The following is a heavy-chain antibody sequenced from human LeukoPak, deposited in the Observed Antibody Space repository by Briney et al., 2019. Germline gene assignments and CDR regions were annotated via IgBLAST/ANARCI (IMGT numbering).Heavy chain of an antibody. Sequence: GASVKVSCKASGYTFTKYGITWVRQAPGQGLEWMGWISTYNGNTNYAQKLQGRVTMTEDTSTDTAYMELSSLRSEDTAVYYCATDRPSEGRADAFDIWGQGTMVTVSS. CDR2: ISTYNGNT. J-gene: IGHJ3*02. V-gene: IGHV1-18*01. CDR3: ATDRPSEGRADAFDI. CDR1: GYTFTKYG. D-gene: IGHD6-6*01.